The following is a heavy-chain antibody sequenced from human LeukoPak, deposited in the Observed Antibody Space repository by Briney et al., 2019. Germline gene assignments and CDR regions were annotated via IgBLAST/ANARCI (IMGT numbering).Heavy chain of an antibody. J-gene: IGHJ3*02. Sequence: SETLSLTCTVSGGSISGSSYYWGWIRQPPGKGLEWIGSIYYSGSTYYNPSLKSRVTISVDTSKNQFSLKLSSVTAADTAVYYCASSMMTFGAFDIWGQGTMVTVSS. CDR1: GGSISGSSYY. CDR3: ASSMMTFGAFDI. V-gene: IGHV4-39*07. D-gene: IGHD3-16*01. CDR2: IYYSGST.